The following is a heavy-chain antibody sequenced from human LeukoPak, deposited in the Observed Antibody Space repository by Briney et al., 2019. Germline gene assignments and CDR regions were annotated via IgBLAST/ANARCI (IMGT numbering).Heavy chain of an antibody. CDR3: ASSIFGVVNPFDY. CDR2: IYYSGST. J-gene: IGHJ4*02. V-gene: IGHV4-59*12. Sequence: SSETLSLTCTVSGGSISSYYWSWIRRPPGKGLEWIGYIYYSGSTNYNPSLKSRVTMSVDTSKNQFSLKLSSVTAADTAVYYCASSIFGVVNPFDYWGQGTLVTVSS. D-gene: IGHD3-3*01. CDR1: GGSISSYY.